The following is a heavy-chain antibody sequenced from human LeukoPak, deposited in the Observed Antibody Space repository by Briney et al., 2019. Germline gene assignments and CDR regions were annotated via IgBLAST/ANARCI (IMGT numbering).Heavy chain of an antibody. V-gene: IGHV4-34*01. CDR2: INHSGST. Sequence: SETLSLTCVVYGGSFSGYYWSWIRQPPGKGLEWIGEINHSGSTNYNPSLKSRVTVSVDTSKNQFSLKLSSVTAADTAVYYCAFTTGNYYLDSWGQGTLVTVSP. D-gene: IGHD1-26*01. CDR1: GGSFSGYY. CDR3: AFTTGNYYLDS. J-gene: IGHJ4*02.